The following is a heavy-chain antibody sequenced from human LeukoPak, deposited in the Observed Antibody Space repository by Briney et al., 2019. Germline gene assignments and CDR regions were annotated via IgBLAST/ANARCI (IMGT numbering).Heavy chain of an antibody. Sequence: PGGSLRLSCAASGFTFSSYAMSWVRQAPGKGLEWVSAISGSGGSTYYADSVKGRFTISRDNSKNTLYLQMNSLRAEDTAVYYCAKGHYYGSGTNWFDPWGQGTLVTVSS. CDR1: GFTFSSYA. CDR3: AKGHYYGSGTNWFDP. V-gene: IGHV3-23*01. J-gene: IGHJ5*02. CDR2: ISGSGGST. D-gene: IGHD3-10*01.